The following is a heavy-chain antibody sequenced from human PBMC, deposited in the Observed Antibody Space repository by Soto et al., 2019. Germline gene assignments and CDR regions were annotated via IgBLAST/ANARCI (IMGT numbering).Heavy chain of an antibody. V-gene: IGHV1-46*01. CDR3: ARGSSYSSSWYHWFDP. Sequence: ASVKVSCKASGYTFTGYYMHWVRQAPGQGLEWMGIINPSGGSTSYAQKFQGRVTISVDTSKNQFSLKLSSVTAADTAVYYCARGSSYSSSWYHWFDPWGQGTLVTVSS. CDR1: GYTFTGYY. CDR2: INPSGGST. J-gene: IGHJ5*02. D-gene: IGHD6-13*01.